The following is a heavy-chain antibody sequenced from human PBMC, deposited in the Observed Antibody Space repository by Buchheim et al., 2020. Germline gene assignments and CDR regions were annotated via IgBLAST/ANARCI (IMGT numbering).Heavy chain of an antibody. CDR1: GGSISSGGYY. J-gene: IGHJ5*02. CDR3: ARDARGPGMLGFGESNWFDP. CDR2: IYYSGST. V-gene: IGHV4-31*03. D-gene: IGHD3-10*01. Sequence: QVQLQESGPGLVKPSQTLSLTCTVSGGSISSGGYYWSWIRQHPGKGLEWIGYIYYSGSTYYNPSPKSRVTISVDTPKNQFSLKLSSVTAADTAVYYCARDARGPGMLGFGESNWFDPWGQGTL.